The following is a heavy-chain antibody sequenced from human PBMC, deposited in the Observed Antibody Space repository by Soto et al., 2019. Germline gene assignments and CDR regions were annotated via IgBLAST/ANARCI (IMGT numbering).Heavy chain of an antibody. CDR1: GYTFTSYY. J-gene: IGHJ6*02. D-gene: IGHD5-12*01. CDR3: SVTFIVMTIRGDYGLDV. CDR2: INPCSGST. V-gene: IGHV1-46*01. Sequence: ASVKVSCKASGYTFTSYYMHWVRQAPGQGLEWMGIINPCSGSTNYAQKLQGRVTMTTDTSTSTVYMELSSLSSDDTAVYYCSVTFIVMTIRGDYGLDVWGQGTTVTVSS.